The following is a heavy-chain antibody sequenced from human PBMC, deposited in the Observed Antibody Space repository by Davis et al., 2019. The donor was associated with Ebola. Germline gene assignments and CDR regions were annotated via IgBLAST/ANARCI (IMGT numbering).Heavy chain of an antibody. D-gene: IGHD3-22*01. CDR2: IHYSGST. CDR1: GGSVSSGSYY. J-gene: IGHJ6*03. Sequence: MPGGSLRPSCTVPGGSVSSGSYYWSWIRQPPGKGLAWNGYIHYSGSTNYNPSLKSRGTISVDTSKNQFSLKLISVTDADTAVYYCARGVWLSNYYSYYKGVWGKGTTVTVSS. CDR3: ARGVWLSNYYSYYKGV. V-gene: IGHV4-61*01.